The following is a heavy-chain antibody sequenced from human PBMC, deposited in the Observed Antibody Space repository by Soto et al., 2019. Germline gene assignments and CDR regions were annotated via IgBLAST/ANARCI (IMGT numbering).Heavy chain of an antibody. CDR1: GYRSSSYW. J-gene: IGHJ6*02. V-gene: IGHV5-51*01. CDR2: IYPGDSDT. Sequence: PGESLKISCQGSGYRSSSYWIAWVRQMPGKGLEWMGIIYPGDSDTIYSPSFQGQVTFSVDKSTSTAYLQWSSLKASGTAMYYCARQGSNGAYYYYGMDVWGQGTTVTVSS. D-gene: IGHD2-8*01. CDR3: ARQGSNGAYYYYGMDV.